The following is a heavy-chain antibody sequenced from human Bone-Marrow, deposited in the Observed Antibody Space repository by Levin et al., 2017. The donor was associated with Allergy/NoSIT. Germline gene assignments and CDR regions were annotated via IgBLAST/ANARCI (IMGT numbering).Heavy chain of an antibody. V-gene: IGHV3-23*01. CDR1: GFAFSSYA. D-gene: IGHD6-13*01. Sequence: PGGSLRLSCAASGFAFSSYAMYWVRQAPGKGLEWVSGISGVGSNTYYADSVKGRFTISRANSRNTLFVQMNSLRAEDTAVYFCAKDMSSSWYTGDLHYWGQGTLVTVSS. J-gene: IGHJ4*02. CDR2: ISGVGSNT. CDR3: AKDMSSSWYTGDLHY.